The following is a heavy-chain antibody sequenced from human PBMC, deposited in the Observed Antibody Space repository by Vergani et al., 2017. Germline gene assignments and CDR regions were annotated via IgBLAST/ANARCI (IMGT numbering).Heavy chain of an antibody. CDR1: GYSISSGYY. CDR3: ASDTHRGQRADR. J-gene: IGHJ4*01. V-gene: IGHV4-61*01. D-gene: IGHD2-15*01. Sequence: QVQLQESGPGLVKPSETLSLTCAVSGYSISSGYYWVWIRQPPGKGLEWIGSIHYSENTNYNPSLKTRVTISVDTSKNQFSLTLTSVTAADTAVYYCASDTHRGQRADRWGQGILGNV. CDR2: IHYSENT.